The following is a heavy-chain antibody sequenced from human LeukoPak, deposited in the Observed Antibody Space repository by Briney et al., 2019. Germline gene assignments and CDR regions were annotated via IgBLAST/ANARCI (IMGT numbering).Heavy chain of an antibody. CDR2: IYYSGST. CDR3: ARDPYSSSWSFDD. V-gene: IGHV4-31*03. D-gene: IGHD6-13*01. J-gene: IGHJ4*02. CDR1: GGSISSGGYY. Sequence: PSQTLSLTCTVSGGSISSGGYYWSWIRQHPGKGLEWIGYIYYSGSTYYNPSLKSRVTISVDTSKNQFSLKLSSVTAADTAVYYCARDPYSSSWSFDDWGQGTLVTVSS.